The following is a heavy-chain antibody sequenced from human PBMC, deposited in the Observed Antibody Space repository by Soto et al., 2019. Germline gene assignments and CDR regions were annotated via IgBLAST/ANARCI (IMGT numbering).Heavy chain of an antibody. V-gene: IGHV3-7*01. CDR3: ARIGYSSSSFDY. D-gene: IGHD6-6*01. Sequence: WGSLRLSCAASGFTFSNYWMSWVRQAPGKGLEWVANMKQDGSVKYYGDSVKGRFTVSRDNAKNSLYLQMNSLRAEDTAMYYCARIGYSSSSFDYWGQGTPVTAPQ. CDR1: GFTFSNYW. J-gene: IGHJ4*02. CDR2: MKQDGSVK.